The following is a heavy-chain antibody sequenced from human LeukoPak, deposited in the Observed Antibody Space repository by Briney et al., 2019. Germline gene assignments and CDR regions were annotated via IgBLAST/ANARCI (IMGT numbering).Heavy chain of an antibody. CDR1: GFTFSSHG. CDR2: ISYDGSNK. J-gene: IGHJ4*02. D-gene: IGHD5-18*01. Sequence: PGGSLRLSCAASGFTFSSHGMHWVRQAPGKGLEWVAVISYDGSNKYYADSVKGRFTISRDNSKNTLYLQMNSLRAEDTAVYYCAKDTGRRVGYSYGYSRTIGVTSLDYWGQGTLVTVSS. CDR3: AKDTGRRVGYSYGYSRTIGVTSLDY. V-gene: IGHV3-30*18.